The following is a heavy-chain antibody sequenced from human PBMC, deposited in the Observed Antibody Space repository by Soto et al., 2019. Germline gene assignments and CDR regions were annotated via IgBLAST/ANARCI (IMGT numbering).Heavy chain of an antibody. D-gene: IGHD1-26*01. CDR3: ARGPRRDDRYSGSYFWAHYYYGMDV. CDR1: GFTFSSYA. J-gene: IGHJ6*02. Sequence: PGGSLRLSCAASGFTFSSYAMSWVRQAPGKGLEWVSAISGSGGSKYYADSVKGRFTISRDNSKNTLYLQMNSLRAEDTAVYYCARGPRRDDRYSGSYFWAHYYYGMDVWGQGTTVTVSS. CDR2: ISGSGGSK. V-gene: IGHV3-23*01.